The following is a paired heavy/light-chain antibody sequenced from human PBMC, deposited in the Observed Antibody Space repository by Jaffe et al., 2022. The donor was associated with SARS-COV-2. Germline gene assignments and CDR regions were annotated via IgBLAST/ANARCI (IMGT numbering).Light chain of an antibody. V-gene: IGKV1-6*01. Sequence: AIQMTQSPSSLSASVGDRVTLTCRASQGIKNDLGWYQQKPGKAPKLLIYAASSLQSGVPSRFSGSGSGTNFTLTISSLQPEDFATYYCLQDYNYPFTFGPGTKVDIK. CDR2: AAS. CDR3: LQDYNYPFT. CDR1: QGIKND. J-gene: IGKJ3*01.
Heavy chain of an antibody. J-gene: IGHJ5*02. Sequence: EVHLVQSGAEVKKPGESLRISCAGSGYSFTSYWISWVRQMPGKGLEWMARIDPIDSYIDYSPSFQGHVTISVDKSISTAFLQWSSLRASDTAMYYCAREDCDNNSCRQGRFDPWGQGTLVTVSS. CDR1: GYSFTSYW. CDR3: AREDCDNNSCRQGRFDP. V-gene: IGHV5-10-1*03. D-gene: IGHD2-21*01. CDR2: IDPIDSYI.